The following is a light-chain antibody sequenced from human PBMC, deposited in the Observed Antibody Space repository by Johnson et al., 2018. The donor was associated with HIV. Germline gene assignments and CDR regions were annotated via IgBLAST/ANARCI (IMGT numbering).Light chain of an antibody. Sequence: QSVLTQPPSVSAAPGQKVTISCSGSSSNIGNNYVSWYQQLPGTAPRLLIYENSNRPSGIPDRFSGSKSGTSATLAITGLKNGAEADYYCGTWDRSLNAVVVFGTGTKVTVL. CDR1: SSNIGNNY. CDR3: GTWDRSLNAVVV. CDR2: ENS. V-gene: IGLV1-51*02. J-gene: IGLJ1*01.